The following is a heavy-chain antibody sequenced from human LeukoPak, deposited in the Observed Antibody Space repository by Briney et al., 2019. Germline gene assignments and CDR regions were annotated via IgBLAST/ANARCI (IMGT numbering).Heavy chain of an antibody. D-gene: IGHD7-27*01. CDR3: ARDLSSTSNWELDY. V-gene: IGHV1-2*06. J-gene: IGHJ4*02. CDR1: GYTVSDYF. Sequence: ASVKVSCKASGYTVSDYFIHWVRQAPAQGLEWMGRINPNGGVTEYAQNFQGRVTMTRDTSISVSYMELNRLTSDDTAIYYCARDLSSTSNWELDYWGQRTLVTASS. CDR2: INPNGGVT.